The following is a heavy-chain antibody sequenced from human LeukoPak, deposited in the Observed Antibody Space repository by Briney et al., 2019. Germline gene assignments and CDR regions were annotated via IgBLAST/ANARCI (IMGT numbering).Heavy chain of an antibody. D-gene: IGHD3-3*01. V-gene: IGHV1-2*06. J-gene: IGHJ3*02. CDR3: ARGGVVITTDTYDI. CDR1: GYTFTGYY. Sequence: ASVKVSCKATGYTFTGYYIHWVRQAPGQGLEWMGRINPNSGGTNYPQKFQGRVTMTRDTSISTAYMELSRLRSDDTAVYYCARGGVVITTDTYDIWGQGTMVTVSS. CDR2: INPNSGGT.